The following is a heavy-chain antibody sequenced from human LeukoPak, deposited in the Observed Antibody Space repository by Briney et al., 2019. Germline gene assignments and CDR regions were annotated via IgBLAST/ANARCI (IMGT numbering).Heavy chain of an antibody. CDR1: GGSISSGGYY. CDR3: AMTQPIYYYYGMDA. V-gene: IGHV4-31*03. Sequence: PSQTLSLTCTVSGGSISSGGYYWSWIRQHPGKGLEWIGYIYYSGSTYYNPSLKSRVTISVDTSKNQFSLKLSSVTAADTAVYYCAMTQPIYYYYGMDAWGQGTTVTVSS. CDR2: IYYSGST. J-gene: IGHJ6*02. D-gene: IGHD6-13*01.